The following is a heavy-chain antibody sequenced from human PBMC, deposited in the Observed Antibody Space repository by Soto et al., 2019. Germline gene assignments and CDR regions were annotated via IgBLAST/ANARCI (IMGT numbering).Heavy chain of an antibody. CDR1: GGTFTNYA. D-gene: IGHD2-15*01. CDR3: ARERSVGYCITTACPKPFYYYAMDV. CDR2: IIPIFGTP. J-gene: IGHJ6*02. V-gene: IGHV1-69*12. Sequence: QVQLVQSGAEVKKPGSSLKVSCKASGGTFTNYAFSWVRQAPGQGPEWMGGIIPIFGTPDDAQKFQGRVIITADESTRSVSMELNSLRSADTAVYYCARERSVGYCITTACPKPFYYYAMDVWGQGTTVTVSS.